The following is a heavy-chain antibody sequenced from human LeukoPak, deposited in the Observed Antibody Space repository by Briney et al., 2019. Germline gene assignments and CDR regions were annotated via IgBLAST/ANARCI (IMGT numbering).Heavy chain of an antibody. CDR2: IKEDGSDI. D-gene: IGHD3-10*01. CDR3: ASNSEFVFEY. Sequence: GGSLRLSCAASGFTFSTYWMTWVRLAPGKGLQWVANIKEDGSDIHYVDSVKGRFTISRDNAENLLYLQMNSLRAEDTALYYCASNSEFVFEYWGQGTQVTVSS. J-gene: IGHJ4*02. V-gene: IGHV3-7*01. CDR1: GFTFSTYW.